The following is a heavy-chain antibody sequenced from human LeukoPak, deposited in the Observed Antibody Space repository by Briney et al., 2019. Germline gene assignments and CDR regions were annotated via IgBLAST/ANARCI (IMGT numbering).Heavy chain of an antibody. D-gene: IGHD3-9*01. CDR1: GFTFSNYA. CDR3: AKAIPHPLILTGFPVGY. J-gene: IGHJ4*02. Sequence: GGPLRLSCAASGFTFSNYAMSWVRQAPGKGLKWVSTINNNGADAYYADSVKGRFTISRDNSKNTLYLKMNSLRAEDTAVYYCAKAIPHPLILTGFPVGYWGQGTLVTVSS. CDR2: INNNGADA. V-gene: IGHV3-23*01.